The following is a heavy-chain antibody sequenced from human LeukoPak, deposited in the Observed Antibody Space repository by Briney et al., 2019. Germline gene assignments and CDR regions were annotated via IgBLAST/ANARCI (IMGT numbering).Heavy chain of an antibody. D-gene: IGHD3-3*01. CDR1: GFTFSSYG. CDR3: ANSPYYDFWSGPSYYMDV. V-gene: IGHV3-30*02. J-gene: IGHJ6*03. CDR2: IRYDGSNK. Sequence: GGSLRLSCAASGFTFSSYGMHWVRQAPGKGLEWVAFIRYDGSNKYYADPVKGRFTISRDNSKNTLYLQMNSLRAEDTAVYYCANSPYYDFWSGPSYYMDVWGKGTTVTVSS.